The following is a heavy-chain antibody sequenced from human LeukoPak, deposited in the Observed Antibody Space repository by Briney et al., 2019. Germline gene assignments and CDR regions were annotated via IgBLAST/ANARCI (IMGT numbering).Heavy chain of an antibody. J-gene: IGHJ4*02. Sequence: GGSLRLSCAASGFTFSSYAMHWVRQAPGKGLEYVSAISSNGGSTYYANSVKGRFTISRDNSKNTLYLQMGSLRAEDMAVYYCARVVGRFCYDYWGRGTLATVSS. CDR2: ISSNGGST. CDR3: ARVVGRFCYDY. CDR1: GFTFSSYA. V-gene: IGHV3-64*01. D-gene: IGHD1-26*01.